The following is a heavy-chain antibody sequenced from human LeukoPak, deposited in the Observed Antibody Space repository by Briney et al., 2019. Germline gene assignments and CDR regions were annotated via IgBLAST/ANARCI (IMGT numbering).Heavy chain of an antibody. CDR2: IYTSGST. CDR3: ARARYSNYGDYYYMDV. CDR1: GGSISSGSYY. D-gene: IGHD4-11*01. Sequence: SETLSLTCTVSGGSISSGSYYWSWLRQPAGKGLEWIGRIYTSGSTNYNPSLKSRVTISVDTSKNQFSLKLSSVTAADTAVYYCARARYSNYGDYYYMDVWGKGTTVTVSS. V-gene: IGHV4-61*02. J-gene: IGHJ6*03.